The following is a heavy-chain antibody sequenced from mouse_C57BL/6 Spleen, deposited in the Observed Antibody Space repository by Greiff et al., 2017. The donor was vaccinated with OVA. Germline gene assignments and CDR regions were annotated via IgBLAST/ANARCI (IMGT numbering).Heavy chain of an antibody. CDR1: GYSFTGYF. CDR3: ARHGSSAFDY. J-gene: IGHJ2*01. D-gene: IGHD1-1*01. Sequence: EVQRVESGPELVKPGDSVKISCKASGYSFTGYFMNWVMQSHGKSLEWIGRINPYNGDTFYNQKFKGEATLTVDKSSSTAHMELRSLTSEDSAVYYCARHGSSAFDYWGQGTTLTVSS. V-gene: IGHV1-20*01. CDR2: INPYNGDT.